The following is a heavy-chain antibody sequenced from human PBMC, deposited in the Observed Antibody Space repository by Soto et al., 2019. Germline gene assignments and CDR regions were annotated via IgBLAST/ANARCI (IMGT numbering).Heavy chain of an antibody. CDR2: ISARGGSL. Sequence: EVQLLESGGGLVQPGGSLRLSCAASGFSFSSYAMVWVRQAPGKGLEWVSVISARGGSLYFADSVKGRFTISRDNSKNVLSLEMNSLRAEDTATDFCAKGSIEYSASGDNWGQGTLVVVSS. CDR1: GFSFSSYA. D-gene: IGHD5-12*01. V-gene: IGHV3-23*01. CDR3: AKGSIEYSASGDN. J-gene: IGHJ4*02.